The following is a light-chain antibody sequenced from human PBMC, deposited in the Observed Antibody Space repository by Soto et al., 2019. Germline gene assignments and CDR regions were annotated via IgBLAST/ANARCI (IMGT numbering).Light chain of an antibody. CDR3: QSYDSSLSGYVV. Sequence: QLVLTQPPSVSGAPGQRVTISCTGSSSNIGAGYDVHWYQQLPGTAPKPLIYGNSNRPSAVPDRFSGSKSGTSASLAITGLQAEDEADYYCQSYDSSLSGYVVFGGGTKLTVL. J-gene: IGLJ2*01. CDR1: SSNIGAGYD. V-gene: IGLV1-40*01. CDR2: GNS.